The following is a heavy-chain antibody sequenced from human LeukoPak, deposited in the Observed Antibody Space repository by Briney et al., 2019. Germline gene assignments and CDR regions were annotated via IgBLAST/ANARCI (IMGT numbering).Heavy chain of an antibody. CDR1: GFGFSIYS. D-gene: IGHD3-10*01. CDR3: ARDQRYYLFDS. V-gene: IGHV3-21*01. Sequence: PGGSLRLSCAAYGFGFSIYSMTWVRQAPGKGLEWVASIGSSNNYVYYADSVKGRFTISRDNAKTSLYLQMNSLRAEDTAVYYCARDQRYYLFDSWGQGILVTVSS. CDR2: IGSSNNYV. J-gene: IGHJ5*01.